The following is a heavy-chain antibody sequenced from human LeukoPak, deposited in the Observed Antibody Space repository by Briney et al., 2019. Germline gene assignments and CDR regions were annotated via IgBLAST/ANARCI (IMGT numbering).Heavy chain of an antibody. D-gene: IGHD3-10*01. CDR2: IYYSGST. CDR3: ARDAPHYYGSGRVGLDV. J-gene: IGHJ6*02. V-gene: IGHV4-59*01. CDR1: GGSISSYY. Sequence: KPSETLSLTCTVSGGSISSYYRSWIRQPPGKGLEWIGYIYYSGSTNYNPSLKSRDTISVDTSKNQFSLKLNSVTAADTAVYYCARDAPHYYGSGRVGLDVWGQGTTVTVSS.